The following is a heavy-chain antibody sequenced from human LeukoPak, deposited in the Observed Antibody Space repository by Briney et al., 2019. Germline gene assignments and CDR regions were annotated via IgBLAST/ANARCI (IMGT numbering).Heavy chain of an antibody. CDR3: ARDPRITMVPAQSDY. J-gene: IGHJ4*02. CDR1: GFTFSSYS. CDR2: ISSSSSYI. Sequence: PGGSLRLSCAASGFTFSSYSMNWVRQAPGKGLEWVSSISSSSSYIYYADSVKGRFTISRDNAKNSLYLQMNSLRAEDTAVYYCARDPRITMVPAQSDYWGQGTLVTVSS. D-gene: IGHD3-10*01. V-gene: IGHV3-21*01.